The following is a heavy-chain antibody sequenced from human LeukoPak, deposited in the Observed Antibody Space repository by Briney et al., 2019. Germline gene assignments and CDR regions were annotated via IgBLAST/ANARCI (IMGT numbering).Heavy chain of an antibody. Sequence: GGSLRLSCTASGFTFGDYSMSWVRQAPGKGLEWVGFIRSKAYGGKIEYAASVKGRFTISRDDSKIIAYLQMNSLKTEDTAVYYCTRASSGSYVNAFHIWGQGTTVTVSS. CDR1: GFTFGDYS. J-gene: IGHJ3*02. CDR2: IRSKAYGGKI. CDR3: TRASSGSYVNAFHI. V-gene: IGHV3-49*04. D-gene: IGHD6-19*01.